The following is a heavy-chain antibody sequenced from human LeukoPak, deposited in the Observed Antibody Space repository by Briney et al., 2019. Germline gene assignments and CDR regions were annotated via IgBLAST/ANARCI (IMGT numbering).Heavy chain of an antibody. CDR2: LHYGGVTT. CDR3: ATAGGWGTTWGP. V-gene: IGHV3-23*01. J-gene: IGHJ5*02. D-gene: IGHD6-19*01. Sequence: PGGSLRLSCVTSALTFSTYAMSWVRQPPGKGLEWVSTLHYGGVTTTYADSVKGRFTISRDSSKNTLFLQMSSLRTDDTAVYYCATAGGWGTTWGPWGQGTLVTVSS. CDR1: ALTFSTYA.